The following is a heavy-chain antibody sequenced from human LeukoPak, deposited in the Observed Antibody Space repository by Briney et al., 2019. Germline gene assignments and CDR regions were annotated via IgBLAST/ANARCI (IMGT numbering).Heavy chain of an antibody. D-gene: IGHD2-8*02. CDR3: ARGGYWFYYYYYYMDV. J-gene: IGHJ6*03. CDR2: IYHSGST. CDR1: GYSISSGYY. V-gene: IGHV4-38-2*02. Sequence: PSETLSLTCTVSGYSISSGYYWGWIRQPPGKGLEWIGRIYHSGSTYYNPSLKSGVTISVDTSKNQFSLKLSSVTAADTAVYYCARGGYWFYYYYYYMDVWGKGTTVTVSS.